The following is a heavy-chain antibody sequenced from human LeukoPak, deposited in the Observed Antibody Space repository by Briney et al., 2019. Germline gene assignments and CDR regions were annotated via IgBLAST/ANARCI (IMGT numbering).Heavy chain of an antibody. Sequence: ASVKVSCKASGYSFATYGITWVRQARGQGLEWMGWISAYNGNTNYAQKLQGRVTMTTDTSTSTAYMELRSLRSDDTAVYYCARDHRIVVVPAAMVYWGQGTLVTVSS. CDR1: GYSFATYG. D-gene: IGHD2-2*01. V-gene: IGHV1-18*01. CDR2: ISAYNGNT. CDR3: ARDHRIVVVPAAMVY. J-gene: IGHJ4*02.